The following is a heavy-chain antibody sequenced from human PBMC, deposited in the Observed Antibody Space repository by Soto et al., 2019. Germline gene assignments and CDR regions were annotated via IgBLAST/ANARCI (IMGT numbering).Heavy chain of an antibody. CDR2: IIPIFGTT. J-gene: IGHJ6*02. CDR1: GGIFRTYG. CDR3: ARVGTAYTHYFGMDV. D-gene: IGHD3-16*01. V-gene: IGHV1-69*01. Sequence: QVQLVQSGAELKKPGSSVNISCKTSGGIFRTYGINWVRQAPGQGLEWMGGIIPIFGTTTYAPKFQGRVTITADESTSTAFMDLSSLASEDTGVYFCARVGTAYTHYFGMDVWCQGTMVTVSS.